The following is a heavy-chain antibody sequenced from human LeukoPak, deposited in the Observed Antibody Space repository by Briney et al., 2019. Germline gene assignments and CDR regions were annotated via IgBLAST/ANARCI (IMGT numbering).Heavy chain of an antibody. CDR2: IKQDGSEK. D-gene: IGHD5-12*01. J-gene: IGHJ4*02. V-gene: IGHV3-7*03. Sequence: GGSLRLSCAASGFTFSSYWMSWVRQAPGKGLEWVANIKQDGSEKYYVDSVKGRFTISRDNAKNSLYLQMNSLRAEDTAVYYCARKGEWGYDYPPFFDYWGQETLVTVSS. CDR1: GFTFSSYW. CDR3: ARKGEWGYDYPPFFDY.